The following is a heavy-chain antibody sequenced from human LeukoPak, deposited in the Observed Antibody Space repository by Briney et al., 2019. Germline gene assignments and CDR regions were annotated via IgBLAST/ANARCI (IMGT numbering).Heavy chain of an antibody. CDR1: GYTLTELS. D-gene: IGHD3-10*01. J-gene: IGHJ4*02. Sequence: VASVKVSCKVSGYTLTELSMHWVRQAPGKGLEWMGGFDPEDGETIYAQKSQGRVTMTEDTSTDTAYMELSSLRSEDTAVYYCATLWFGESKFDYWGQGTLVTVSS. CDR2: FDPEDGET. V-gene: IGHV1-24*01. CDR3: ATLWFGESKFDY.